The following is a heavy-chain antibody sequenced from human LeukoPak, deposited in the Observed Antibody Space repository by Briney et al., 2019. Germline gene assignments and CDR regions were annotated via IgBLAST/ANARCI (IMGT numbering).Heavy chain of an antibody. V-gene: IGHV3-53*01. Sequence: GGSLRLSCAASEFSVKYNYMTWVRQAPGKGLEWVSLLYSAGSTNYADSVKGRFTISRDNAKSSLLLQMNSLRAEDTAVYYCARPQVNDYGDCAIWGQGTMVAVSS. D-gene: IGHD4-17*01. CDR2: LYSAGST. CDR3: ARPQVNDYGDCAI. CDR1: EFSVKYNY. J-gene: IGHJ3*02.